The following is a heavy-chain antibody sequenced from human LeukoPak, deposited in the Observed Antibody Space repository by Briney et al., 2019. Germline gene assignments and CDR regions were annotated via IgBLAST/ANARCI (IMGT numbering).Heavy chain of an antibody. Sequence: SETLSLTCTVSGGSISSSSYYWGWIRQPPGKGLEWIGSIYYSGSTYYNPSLKSRVTISVDTSKNQFSLKLSSVTAADTAVYYCAREEEGFGELLLDYWGQGTLVTVSS. CDR1: GGSISSSSYY. J-gene: IGHJ4*02. CDR3: AREEEGFGELLLDY. V-gene: IGHV4-39*07. D-gene: IGHD3-10*01. CDR2: IYYSGST.